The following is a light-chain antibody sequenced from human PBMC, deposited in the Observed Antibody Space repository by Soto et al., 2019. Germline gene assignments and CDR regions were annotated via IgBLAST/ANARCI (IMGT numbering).Light chain of an antibody. CDR2: DVS. Sequence: QSALAQPASVSGSPGQSITISCTGTSSDIGDSNFVSWYQHHPGKAPKLLIYDVSDRPSRISSRFSGSKSANTASLTISGLQAVDEAFYYCSSYTSTTTVRFVFGTGTKLTVL. CDR3: SSYTSTTTVRFV. V-gene: IGLV2-14*01. J-gene: IGLJ1*01. CDR1: SSDIGDSNF.